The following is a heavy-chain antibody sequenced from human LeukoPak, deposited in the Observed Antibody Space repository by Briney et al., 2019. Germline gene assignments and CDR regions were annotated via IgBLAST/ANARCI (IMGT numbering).Heavy chain of an antibody. CDR1: GGSFSGYY. J-gene: IGHJ5*02. D-gene: IGHD3-10*01. V-gene: IGHV4-34*01. CDR3: ARGSSYYGSGRNWFDP. Sequence: KPSETLSLTCAVYGGSFSGYYWSWIRPPPGKGLEWIGEINHSGSTNYNPSLKSRVTISVDTSKNQFSLKLSSVTAADTAVYYCARGSSYYGSGRNWFDPWGQGTLVTVSS. CDR2: INHSGST.